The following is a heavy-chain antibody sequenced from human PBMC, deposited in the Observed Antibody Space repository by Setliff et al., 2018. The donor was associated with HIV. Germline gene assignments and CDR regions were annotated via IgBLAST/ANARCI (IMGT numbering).Heavy chain of an antibody. CDR1: GGTFSSYV. D-gene: IGHD2-15*01. V-gene: IGHV1-8*02. J-gene: IGHJ4*01. Sequence: ASVKVSCKASGGTFSSYVISWVRQAPGQGLEWMGWMTPYSGNTGYAQKFQGRVSMTRNTSISTAYMELSSLRSEDTAVYYCARVGSYWTQFDYWGQGTLVTSPQ. CDR3: ARVGSYWTQFDY. CDR2: MTPYSGNT.